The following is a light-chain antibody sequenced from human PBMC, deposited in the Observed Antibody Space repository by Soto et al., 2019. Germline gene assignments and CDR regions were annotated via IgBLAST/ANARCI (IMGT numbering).Light chain of an antibody. CDR1: QSVGSY. V-gene: IGKV3-11*01. J-gene: IGKJ1*01. Sequence: EIVLTQSPATLSLSPGERATLSCRASQSVGSYLVWYQQKPGQAPRLLIYDSSNRATGVPARFSGSGSGTDFTLTVSSLEPAEFAFYYCQQRSNWPWTFGHGTKVEIK. CDR2: DSS. CDR3: QQRSNWPWT.